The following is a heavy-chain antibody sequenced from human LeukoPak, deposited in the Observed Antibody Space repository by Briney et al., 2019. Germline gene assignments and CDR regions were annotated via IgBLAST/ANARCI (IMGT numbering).Heavy chain of an antibody. CDR3: ARDLEDIVVVPAAPYYYYGMDV. D-gene: IGHD2-2*01. CDR1: GFTFSSYA. CDR2: ISYDGSNK. J-gene: IGHJ6*02. V-gene: IGHV3-30-3*01. Sequence: PGRSLRLSCAASGFTFSSYAMHWVRQAPGKGLEWVAVISYDGSNKYYADSVKGRFPISRDNSKTTLYLQMNSLRAEETAVYYCARDLEDIVVVPAAPYYYYGMDVWGQGATVTVAS.